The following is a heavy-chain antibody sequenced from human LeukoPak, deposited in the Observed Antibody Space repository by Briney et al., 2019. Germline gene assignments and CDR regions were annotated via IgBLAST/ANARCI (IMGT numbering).Heavy chain of an antibody. V-gene: IGHV3-11*01. CDR3: VRYCSSTCCYLGEAEYFQH. CDR1: GFTFSDYY. D-gene: IGHD2-2*01. Sequence: PGGSLRLSCAASGFTFSDYYMTWIRQAPGKGLEWVSYISADGTNIHYADSVKGRFTISRDNAKNSLYLQVDSLRADDTAVYYCVRYCSSTCCYLGEAEYFQHWGLGTLVTVSS. CDR2: ISADGTNI. J-gene: IGHJ1*01.